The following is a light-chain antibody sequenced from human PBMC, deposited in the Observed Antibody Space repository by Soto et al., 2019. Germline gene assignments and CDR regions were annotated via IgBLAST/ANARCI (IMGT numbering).Light chain of an antibody. Sequence: QSVLTQPPSASGSPGQSVTISCTGTSSDVGGYNYVSWYQQYPGRAPKLMIYEVIKRPSGVPDRFSGSKSGNTASLTVSGLQAEDEAEYYCSSYAASNNFYFVFGGGTKVTVL. CDR1: SSDVGGYNY. J-gene: IGLJ3*02. V-gene: IGLV2-8*01. CDR3: SSYAASNNFYFV. CDR2: EVI.